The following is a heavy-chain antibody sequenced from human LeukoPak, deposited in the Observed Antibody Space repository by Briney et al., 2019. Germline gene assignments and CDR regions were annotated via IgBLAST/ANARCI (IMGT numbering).Heavy chain of an antibody. CDR1: GGSISSYY. CDR3: ARARCSGGSCYSDSGDWFDP. D-gene: IGHD2-15*01. Sequence: SETLSLTCTVSGGSISSYYWSWIRQPAGKGLEWIGRIYTGGSTNYNPSLKSRVTMSVDTSKNQFSLKLSSVTAADTAVYYCARARCSGGSCYSDSGDWFDPWGQGTLVTVSS. CDR2: IYTGGST. V-gene: IGHV4-4*07. J-gene: IGHJ5*02.